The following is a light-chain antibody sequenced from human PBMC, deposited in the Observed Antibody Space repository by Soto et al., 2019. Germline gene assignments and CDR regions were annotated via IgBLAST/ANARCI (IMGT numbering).Light chain of an antibody. Sequence: QSALTQPASVSGSPGQSITISCTGTSSDIGDYKYVSWYQQHPGNPPKLIIYDVSDRPSGVSNRFSGSKSGNTASLTISGLQAEDEADYYCSSYVSGNNFVFGTGTKLTVL. V-gene: IGLV2-14*03. CDR3: SSYVSGNNFV. CDR1: SSDIGDYKY. CDR2: DVS. J-gene: IGLJ1*01.